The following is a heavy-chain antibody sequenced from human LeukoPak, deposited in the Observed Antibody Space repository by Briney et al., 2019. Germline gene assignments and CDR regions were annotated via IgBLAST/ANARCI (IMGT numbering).Heavy chain of an antibody. J-gene: IGHJ4*02. CDR2: IIPMFGVA. Sequence: SVKVSCKASGGTFSRYAISWVRQAPGQGLEWMGGIIPMFGVANYAQKFQGRVTITADESTSTAYMELSSLRSEDTAVYYCARDRPYTGGWRGFDYWGQGTLVTVSS. CDR3: ARDRPYTGGWRGFDY. D-gene: IGHD6-19*01. CDR1: GGTFSRYA. V-gene: IGHV1-69*13.